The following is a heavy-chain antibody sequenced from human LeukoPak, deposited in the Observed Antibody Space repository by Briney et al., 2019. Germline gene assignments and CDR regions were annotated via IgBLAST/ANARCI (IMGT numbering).Heavy chain of an antibody. V-gene: IGHV3-23*01. CDR3: VSFEY. CDR1: GLNFSLYS. CDR2: ISGRGDSR. Sequence: GGSLRLSCVVSGLNFSLYSISWVRQPPGKGLEWVSSISGRGDSRYYAESVKGRFTISRDNSKSTLNLQMSSLRVEDTAIYYCVSFEYWGQGTLVTVSS. J-gene: IGHJ4*02.